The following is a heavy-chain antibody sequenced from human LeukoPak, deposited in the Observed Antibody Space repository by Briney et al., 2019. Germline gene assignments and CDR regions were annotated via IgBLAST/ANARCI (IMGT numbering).Heavy chain of an antibody. J-gene: IGHJ4*02. CDR1: GGTFSSYA. D-gene: IGHD6-13*01. V-gene: IGHV1-69*13. Sequence: SVKVSCKASGGTFSSYAISWVRQVPGQGLEWMGGIIPIFGTANYAQKFQGRVTITADESTSTAYMELSSLRSEDTAVYYCALGSSWYRRDSYYFDYWGQGTLVTVSS. CDR3: ALGSSWYRRDSYYFDY. CDR2: IIPIFGTA.